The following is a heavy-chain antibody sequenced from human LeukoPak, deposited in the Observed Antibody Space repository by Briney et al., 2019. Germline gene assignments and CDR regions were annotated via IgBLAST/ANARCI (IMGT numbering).Heavy chain of an antibody. CDR1: GGSISGSSYY. CDR2: IYYSGST. D-gene: IGHD3-10*01. Sequence: PSETLSLTCTVSGGSISGSSYYWGWIRQPPGKGLEWIGSIYYSGSTYYNPSLKSRVTISVDTSKNQFSLKLSSVAAADTAVYYCARLPDYYGSGSPRAHWGQGTLVTVSS. J-gene: IGHJ4*02. V-gene: IGHV4-39*01. CDR3: ARLPDYYGSGSPRAH.